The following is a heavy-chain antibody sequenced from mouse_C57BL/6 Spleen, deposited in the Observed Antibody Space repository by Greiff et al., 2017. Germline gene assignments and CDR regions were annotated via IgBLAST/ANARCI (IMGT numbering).Heavy chain of an antibody. CDR2: ISPGSGST. CDR3: ARSDLYDNYGLDY. V-gene: IGHV1-55*01. D-gene: IGHD2-1*01. J-gene: IGHJ2*01. Sequence: QVQLQQPGAELVKPGASVKMSCKASGYTFTSYWITWVKQTPGQGLEWIGDISPGSGSTDYNEKFKSKATLTVDTSSSTAYMQLSSLTSEDSAVYYCARSDLYDNYGLDYWGQGTTLTVSS. CDR1: GYTFTSYW.